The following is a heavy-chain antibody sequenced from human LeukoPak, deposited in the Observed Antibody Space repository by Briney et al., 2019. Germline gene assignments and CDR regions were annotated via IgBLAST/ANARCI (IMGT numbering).Heavy chain of an antibody. D-gene: IGHD3-16*02. V-gene: IGHV1-18*01. CDR3: ARADTVRLGELSHFDY. CDR1: GYIFTNYA. Sequence: ASVMVSCKASGYIFTNYAISWVRQAPGQGLEWMGWISTYNGNTKNAQKLQGRVTMTTDTSTSTAYMELRTLRSDDTAVYYCARADTVRLGELSHFDYWGQGTLATVSS. CDR2: ISTYNGNT. J-gene: IGHJ4*02.